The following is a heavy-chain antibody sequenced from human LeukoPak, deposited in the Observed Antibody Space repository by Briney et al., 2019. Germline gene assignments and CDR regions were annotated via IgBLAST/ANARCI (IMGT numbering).Heavy chain of an antibody. Sequence: PSQTLSLTCAVYGGSFSGYYWTWIRQTPGKGLEWIGGINHGGSTNYNPSLRSRVTISVDTSKSQFSLRLRSVSAADTAVYYCARGWVVTAYAPFDPWGQGTLVIVSS. CDR2: INHGGST. CDR3: ARGWVVTAYAPFDP. V-gene: IGHV4-34*01. D-gene: IGHD2-21*02. J-gene: IGHJ5*02. CDR1: GGSFSGYY.